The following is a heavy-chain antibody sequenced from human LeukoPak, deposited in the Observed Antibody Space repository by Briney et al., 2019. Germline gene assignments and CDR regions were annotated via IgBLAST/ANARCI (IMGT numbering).Heavy chain of an antibody. Sequence: GASVKVSCKASGYTFTSYAMNWVRQAPGQGLEWMGGIIPIFGTANYAQKFQGRVTITADESTSTAYMELSSLRSEDTAVYYCARTQNWFDPWGQGTLVTVSS. CDR2: IIPIFGTA. CDR3: ARTQNWFDP. CDR1: GYTFTSYA. J-gene: IGHJ5*02. V-gene: IGHV1-69*13.